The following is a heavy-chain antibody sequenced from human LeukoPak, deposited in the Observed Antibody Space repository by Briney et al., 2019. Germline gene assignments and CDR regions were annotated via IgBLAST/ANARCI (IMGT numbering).Heavy chain of an antibody. J-gene: IGHJ4*02. Sequence: GGSLRLSCATSGFTFSTYGMGWVRQAPGKGPEWVAVIGTGFHDTYYPDSVKGRFTISRDNSKNTVYLQMNTLRAEDTAMYYCAKGHTGYFFTIDYWGQGTLVTVSS. CDR1: GFTFSTYG. CDR3: AKGHTGYFFTIDY. D-gene: IGHD2/OR15-2a*01. V-gene: IGHV3-23*01. CDR2: IGTGFHDT.